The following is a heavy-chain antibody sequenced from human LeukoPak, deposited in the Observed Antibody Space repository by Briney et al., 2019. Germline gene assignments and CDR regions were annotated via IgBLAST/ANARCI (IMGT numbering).Heavy chain of an antibody. J-gene: IGHJ6*03. CDR3: ARGPITMVRGVQYYYYYYMDV. Sequence: SVKVSCKASGGTFSSYAISWVRQAPGQGLEWMGGIIPIFGTANYAQKFQGRVTITADKSTSTAYMELSSLRSEDTAVYYCARGPITMVRGVQYYYYYYMDVWGKGTTVTISS. CDR1: GGTFSSYA. CDR2: IIPIFGTA. D-gene: IGHD3-10*01. V-gene: IGHV1-69*06.